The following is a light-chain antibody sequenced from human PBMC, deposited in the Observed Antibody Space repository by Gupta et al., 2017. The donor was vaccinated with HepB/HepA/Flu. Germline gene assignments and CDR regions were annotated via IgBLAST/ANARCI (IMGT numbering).Light chain of an antibody. V-gene: IGKV1D-12*01. J-gene: IGKJ4*01. Sequence: DIQMTQSPSSMSASVGDRVTITCRASQGISTSLAWYQQSPGKAPNLLIYAAPSLQSGVPSRFSVSGSGTDFTLTISSLQPEDVATYYCQQANSFPLTFGGGTNVEIK. CDR3: QQANSFPLT. CDR1: QGISTS. CDR2: AAP.